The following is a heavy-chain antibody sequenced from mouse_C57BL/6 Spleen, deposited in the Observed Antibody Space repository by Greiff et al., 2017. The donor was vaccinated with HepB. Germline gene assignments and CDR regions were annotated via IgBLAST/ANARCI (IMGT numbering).Heavy chain of an antibody. D-gene: IGHD1-1*01. Sequence: QVQLQQSGPELVKPGASVKISCKASGYAFSSSWMNWVKQRPGKGLEWIGRIYPGDGDTNYNGKFKGKATLTADKSSSTAYMQLSSLTSEDSAVYFCARSDYGMPYWGQGTTLTVSS. CDR3: ARSDYGMPY. V-gene: IGHV1-82*01. CDR1: GYAFSSSW. CDR2: IYPGDGDT. J-gene: IGHJ2*01.